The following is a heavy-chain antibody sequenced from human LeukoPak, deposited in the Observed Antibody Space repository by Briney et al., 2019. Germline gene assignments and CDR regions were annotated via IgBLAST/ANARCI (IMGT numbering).Heavy chain of an antibody. CDR1: GYTFTGYY. J-gene: IGHJ4*02. V-gene: IGHV1-2*02. Sequence: ASVKVSCKASGYTFTGYYMHWVRQAPGQGLEWMGWINPNSGGTNYAQKFQGRVTMTRDTSISTAYTELSRLRSEDTAVYYCARGPMVRGVIYYFDYWGQGTLVTVSS. D-gene: IGHD3-10*01. CDR2: INPNSGGT. CDR3: ARGPMVRGVIYYFDY.